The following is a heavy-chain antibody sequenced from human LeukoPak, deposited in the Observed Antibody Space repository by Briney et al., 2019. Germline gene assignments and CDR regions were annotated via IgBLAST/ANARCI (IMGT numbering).Heavy chain of an antibody. V-gene: IGHV3-48*04. J-gene: IGHJ4*02. CDR2: ISSSSTTI. D-gene: IGHD3-22*01. Sequence: GGSLRLSCAASGFTFSSYSMNWVRQAPGKGLEWVSYISSSSTTIYYADSVKGRFTISRDNAKNSLYLQMNSLRAEDTAFYYCARDLYYYDSSGYYLGYWGQGTLVTVSS. CDR1: GFTFSSYS. CDR3: ARDLYYYDSSGYYLGY.